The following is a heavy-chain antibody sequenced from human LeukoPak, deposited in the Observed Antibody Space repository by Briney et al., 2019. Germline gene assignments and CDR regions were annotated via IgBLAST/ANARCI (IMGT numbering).Heavy chain of an antibody. J-gene: IGHJ4*02. CDR2: IWYDGSNK. D-gene: IGHD3-16*02. CDR1: GFTFSSHA. CDR3: ARGIVGSQGGPLDY. V-gene: IGHV3-33*08. Sequence: PGGSLRLSCAASGFTFSSHAMHWVRQAPGKGLEWVAVIWYDGSNKYYADSVKGRFTISRDNSKNTLYLQMNSLRAEDTAVYYCARGIVGSQGGPLDYWGQGTLVTVSS.